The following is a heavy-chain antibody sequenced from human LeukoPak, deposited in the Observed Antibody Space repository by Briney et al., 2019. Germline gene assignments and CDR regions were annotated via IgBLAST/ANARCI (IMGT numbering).Heavy chain of an antibody. D-gene: IGHD5-12*01. CDR3: ARGSGPSWLRFRKYFDY. CDR1: GGSISSSSYY. V-gene: IGHV4-39*01. Sequence: KPSETLSLTCTVSGGSISSSSYYWGWIRQPPGKGLEWIGSIYYSGSTYYNPSLKSRVTISVDTSKNQFSLKLSSVTAADTAVYYCARGSGPSWLRFRKYFDYWGQGTLVTVSS. J-gene: IGHJ4*02. CDR2: IYYSGST.